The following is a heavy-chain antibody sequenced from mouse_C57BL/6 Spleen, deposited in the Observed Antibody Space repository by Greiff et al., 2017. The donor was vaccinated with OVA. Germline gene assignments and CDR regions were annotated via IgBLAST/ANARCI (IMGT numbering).Heavy chain of an antibody. J-gene: IGHJ1*03. V-gene: IGHV1-80*01. Sequence: VQLQESGAELVKPGASVKISCKASGYAFSSYWMNWVKQRPGKGLEWIGQIYPGDGDTNYNGKFKGKATLTADKSSSTAYMQLSSLTSEDSAVYFCARGVEDYDGGGYFDVWGTGTTVTVSS. CDR1: GYAFSSYW. CDR3: ARGVEDYDGGGYFDV. D-gene: IGHD2-4*01. CDR2: IYPGDGDT.